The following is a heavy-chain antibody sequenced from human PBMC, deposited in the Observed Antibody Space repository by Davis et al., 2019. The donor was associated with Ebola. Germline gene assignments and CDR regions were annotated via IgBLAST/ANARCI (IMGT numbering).Heavy chain of an antibody. V-gene: IGHV1-8*01. CDR2: LSPDSGDT. CDR1: GYTLISYY. J-gene: IGHJ6*03. Sequence: ASVKVSCKTSGYTLISYYMQWVRQAPGQRLEWMGWLSPDSGDTGYAEKFEGRVTITRNTSISTTYMEVTSLKSEDTAVYYCARGHVLGFLEIMDVWGKGTTVTVSS. CDR3: ARGHVLGFLEIMDV. D-gene: IGHD3-3*01.